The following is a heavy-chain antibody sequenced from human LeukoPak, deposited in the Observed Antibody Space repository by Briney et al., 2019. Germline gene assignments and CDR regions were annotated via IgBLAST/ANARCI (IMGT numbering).Heavy chain of an antibody. V-gene: IGHV3-74*01. J-gene: IGHJ4*02. Sequence: GGSLRLSCAASGFTLSSFWMHWVRQAPGKGLEWVSRISSDGSSTNYADPVKGRFAISRDAAKNTLFLQINSLRAEDTAVYFCAAAGRGSLDYWGQGTLVTVSS. D-gene: IGHD3-16*01. CDR2: ISSDGSST. CDR1: GFTLSSFW. CDR3: AAAGRGSLDY.